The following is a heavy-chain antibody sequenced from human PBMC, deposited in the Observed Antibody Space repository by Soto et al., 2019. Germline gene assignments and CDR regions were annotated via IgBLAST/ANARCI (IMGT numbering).Heavy chain of an antibody. CDR2: IYPLNSDT. D-gene: IGHD3-22*01. V-gene: IGHV5-51*01. J-gene: IGHJ4*02. CDR1: GYSFTTSW. Sequence: PGESLKISCKTSGYSFTTSWIGWVLQMPGKGLEWMGIIYPLNSDTRYSPSFQGQVTLSADTSISTAYLQWVSLKASDTAMYYCARRDISGFPDYWGQGPLVTVSS. CDR3: ARRDISGFPDY.